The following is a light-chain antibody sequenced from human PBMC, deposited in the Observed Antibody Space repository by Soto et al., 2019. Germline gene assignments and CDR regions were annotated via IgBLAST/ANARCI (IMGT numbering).Light chain of an antibody. Sequence: EMVLTQSPGTLSLSPGERATLSCRASQTVNNNYLAWYQQKPGQAPRLFIYGASTRATGIPDRFSGSGSGTDFTLTISRLEPEDFAVYYCQQYGSSRTFGQGTKVYIK. CDR2: GAS. J-gene: IGKJ1*01. V-gene: IGKV3-20*01. CDR1: QTVNNNY. CDR3: QQYGSSRT.